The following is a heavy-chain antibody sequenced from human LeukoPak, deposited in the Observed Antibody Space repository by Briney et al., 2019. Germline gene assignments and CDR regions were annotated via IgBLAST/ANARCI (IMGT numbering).Heavy chain of an antibody. CDR3: ARSPQGTATTANWLDP. D-gene: IGHD4-17*01. CDR2: IYSSGST. V-gene: IGHV4-39*07. J-gene: IGHJ5*02. CDR1: GVSISSGSNY. Sequence: SETLSLTCRVSGVSISSGSNYWGWIRQPPGKTLEWIGSIYSSGSTYYNPSLKTRVTVSLDTSKNQFSLNLISVTAADTAVYYCARSPQGTATTANWLDPWGQGTLVTVSS.